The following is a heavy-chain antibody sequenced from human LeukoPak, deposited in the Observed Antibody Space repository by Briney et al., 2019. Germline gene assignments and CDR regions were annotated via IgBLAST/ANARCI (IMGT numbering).Heavy chain of an antibody. CDR1: GFTFSNYW. J-gene: IGHJ4*02. V-gene: IGHV3-7*01. CDR3: ARDLSALNSGSSLFDS. D-gene: IGHD3-10*01. Sequence: GGSLRLSCAASGFTFSNYWMTWVRQAPGKGLEGVASIKRDGTEKYTVDSVKGRFTISRDNAWNSLSLQMYSLRVEDTAVYYCARDLSALNSGSSLFDSWGQGTLVTVSS. CDR2: IKRDGTEK.